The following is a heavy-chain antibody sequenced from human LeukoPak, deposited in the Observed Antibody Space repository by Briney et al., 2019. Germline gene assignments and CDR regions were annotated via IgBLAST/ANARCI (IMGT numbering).Heavy chain of an antibody. CDR3: ARDNYAGANWFDP. V-gene: IGHV1-69*05. CDR1: GGTFSSYA. CDR2: IIPIFGTA. J-gene: IGHJ5*02. Sequence: SVKVSCKASGGTFSSYAISWVRQAPGQGLEWMGGIIPIFGTANYAQKFQGRVTSTTDESTSTAYMELSSLRSEDTAVYYCARDNYAGANWFDPWGQGTLVTVSS. D-gene: IGHD1-7*01.